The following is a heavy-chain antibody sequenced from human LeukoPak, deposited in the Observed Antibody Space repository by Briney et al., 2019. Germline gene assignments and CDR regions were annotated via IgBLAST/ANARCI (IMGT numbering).Heavy chain of an antibody. V-gene: IGHV3-48*01. D-gene: IGHD4-11*01. J-gene: IGHJ4*02. CDR1: GFTFSSYS. Sequence: GGSLRLSCAASGFTFSSYSMNWVRQAPGKGLEWVSYISSSSSTIYYADSVKGRFTISRDNAKNSLYLQMNSLRAEDTAVYYCARDMPRFDLLQMTTLDYWGQGTLVTVSS. CDR2: ISSSSSTI. CDR3: ARDMPRFDLLQMTTLDY.